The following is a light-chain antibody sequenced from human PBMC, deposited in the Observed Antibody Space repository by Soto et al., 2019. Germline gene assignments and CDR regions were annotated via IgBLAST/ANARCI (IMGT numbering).Light chain of an antibody. CDR3: QKYNSVPFT. J-gene: IGKJ3*01. CDR1: QGISNY. CDR2: AAS. V-gene: IGKV1-27*01. Sequence: DIQMTQSPSTLSASIGDRVTITCRASQGISNYLAWYQQKPGKVPKLLIYAASTLQSGVPSRFSGSGSGTDFSLTISSLQPEDVATYYCQKYNSVPFTFGPGTKVDIK.